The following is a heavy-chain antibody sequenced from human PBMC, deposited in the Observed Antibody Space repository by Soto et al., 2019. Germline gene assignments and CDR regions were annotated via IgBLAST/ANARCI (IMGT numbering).Heavy chain of an antibody. D-gene: IGHD3-22*01. CDR3: ARDGYYSSGYWHGMDV. CDR1: GFTLSSYS. CDR2: ISSSSSYI. V-gene: IGHV3-21*01. Sequence: PGGSLRLSCAASGFTLSSYSMNWVRQAPGKGLEWVSFISSSSSYIYYADSVKGRFTISRDNAKNSLYLQMNSLRAEDTAVYYFARDGYYSSGYWHGMDVWGQGTTVTVSS. J-gene: IGHJ6*02.